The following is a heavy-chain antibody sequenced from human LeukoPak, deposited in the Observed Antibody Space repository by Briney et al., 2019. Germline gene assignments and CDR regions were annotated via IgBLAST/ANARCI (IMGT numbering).Heavy chain of an antibody. D-gene: IGHD1-1*01. Sequence: GRSLRLSCAASGFTFSSYGMHWVRQAPGKGLEWVAVISYDGSNKYYADSVKGRFTISRDNSKNTLYLQMNSLRAEDTAVYYRANWNDVPSYYAMDVWGQGTTVTFSS. CDR2: ISYDGSNK. CDR1: GFTFSSYG. CDR3: ANWNDVPSYYAMDV. J-gene: IGHJ6*02. V-gene: IGHV3-30*18.